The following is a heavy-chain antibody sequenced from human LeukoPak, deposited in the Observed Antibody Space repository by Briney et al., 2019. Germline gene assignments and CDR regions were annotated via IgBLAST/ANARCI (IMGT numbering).Heavy chain of an antibody. CDR2: ITSSSAYI. CDR3: ARDPYDSGGYAAFDV. V-gene: IGHV3-21*01. D-gene: IGHD3-22*01. Sequence: GGSLRLSCAASGFTFNIYSMNWVRQAPGKGLEWVSSITSSSAYIYYADSVKGRFTISRDNAKNSLYLQMNSLRVEDTAIYYCARDPYDSGGYAAFDVWGQGTMLSVSS. J-gene: IGHJ3*01. CDR1: GFTFNIYS.